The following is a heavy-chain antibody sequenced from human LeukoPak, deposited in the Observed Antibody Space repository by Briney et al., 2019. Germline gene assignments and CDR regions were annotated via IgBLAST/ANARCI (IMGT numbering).Heavy chain of an antibody. CDR2: ISAYNGNT. CDR1: GYTFTSYG. Sequence: GASVKVSCKASGYTFTSYGISWVRQAPGQGLEWMGWISAYNGNTNYAQKLQGRVTMTTDTSTSTAYMELRSLRSDDTAVYYCARDYGSGSYGDTGSPAFDIWGQGTMVTVSS. V-gene: IGHV1-18*01. CDR3: ARDYGSGSYGDTGSPAFDI. J-gene: IGHJ3*02. D-gene: IGHD3-10*01.